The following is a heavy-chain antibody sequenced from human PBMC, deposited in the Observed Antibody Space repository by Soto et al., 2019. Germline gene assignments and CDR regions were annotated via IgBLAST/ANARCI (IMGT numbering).Heavy chain of an antibody. CDR3: AKDRGYDSSSYYYGDFGY. J-gene: IGHJ4*02. CDR2: ISGSGGST. Sequence: GGSMRLSCAACGLTFYSCAMSWFRQAPGQGLEWVPSISGSGGSTYYAASVKGRFTISRDNSKNTLYMQMNSLRAEDTAVYYCAKDRGYDSSSYYYGDFGYWGQGTLGTVSS. V-gene: IGHV3-23*01. CDR1: GLTFYSCA. D-gene: IGHD3-22*01.